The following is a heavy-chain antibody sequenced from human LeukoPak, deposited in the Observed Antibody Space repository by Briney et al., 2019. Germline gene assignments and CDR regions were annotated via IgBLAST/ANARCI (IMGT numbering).Heavy chain of an antibody. CDR3: AKNSVATAPFS. D-gene: IGHD5-12*01. J-gene: IGHJ5*02. CDR1: GFTFSSYA. V-gene: IGHV3-23*01. CDR2: SDSGGST. Sequence: PGGSLRLSCAASGFTFSSYAMSWVRQAPGKGLEWVSASDSGGSTYYTDSVKGRFTISRNNSKNTLFLQMNSLRAEDTAIYYCAKNSVATAPFSWGQGTLVTVSS.